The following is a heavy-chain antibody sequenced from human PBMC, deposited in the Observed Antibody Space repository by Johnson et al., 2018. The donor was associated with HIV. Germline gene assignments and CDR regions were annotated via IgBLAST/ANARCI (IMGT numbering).Heavy chain of an antibody. V-gene: IGHV3-11*04. Sequence: KGLDWVSVIGTAVSIIYYADSVKGRFTISRDNAENSLYLQMNNLRAEDTAVYYCGRHRDDAFDIWGQGTMVTVSS. CDR3: GRHRDDAFDI. CDR2: IGTAVSII. J-gene: IGHJ3*02. D-gene: IGHD2-21*02.